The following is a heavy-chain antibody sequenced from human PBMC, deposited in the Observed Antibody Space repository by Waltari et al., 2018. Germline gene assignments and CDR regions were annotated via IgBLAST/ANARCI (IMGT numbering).Heavy chain of an antibody. V-gene: IGHV3-23*04. CDR3: AKDKSNSEFYYHGMDV. D-gene: IGHD3-10*01. Sequence: EVQVVESGGGLVQTGGSLRLSCASSGFTFRHYAMRWVRQVPGKGLQWVSGIGDSGRKTYYTESVKGRFTISRDNSKNMVYLQMNSLRDEDTAIYYCAKDKSNSEFYYHGMDVWGRGTTVTVSS. CDR2: IGDSGRKT. CDR1: GFTFRHYA. J-gene: IGHJ6*02.